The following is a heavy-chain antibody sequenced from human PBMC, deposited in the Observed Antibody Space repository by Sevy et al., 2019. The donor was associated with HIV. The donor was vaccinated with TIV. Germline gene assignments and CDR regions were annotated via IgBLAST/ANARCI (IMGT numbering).Heavy chain of an antibody. V-gene: IGHV3-66*02. Sequence: GGSLRLSCAISGFTVNDKYIIWVRQAPGKGLEWVSVIFSSGSTYYADSAKGRFTISRDNSKNTVDLQMNSVRAEDTACYYCVSLFLSYRSGWSYFDYWGQGTLVTVSS. D-gene: IGHD6-19*01. CDR3: VSLFLSYRSGWSYFDY. CDR1: GFTVNDKY. CDR2: IFSSGST. J-gene: IGHJ4*02.